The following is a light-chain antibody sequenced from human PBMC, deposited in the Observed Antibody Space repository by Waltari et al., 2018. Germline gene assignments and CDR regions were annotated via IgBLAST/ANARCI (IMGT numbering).Light chain of an antibody. CDR3: QQANSSPLT. CDR2: TTS. CDR1: QGVNTW. V-gene: IGKV1-12*01. J-gene: IGKJ1*01. Sequence: DIQMTQSPSSVSASVGDRVTITCRASQGVNTWLAWYQQKPGKAHKLLIYTTSTLQTGVPSRFSGSGSGTDFTFTISSLQPEDFATYYCQQANSSPLTFGQGTKVEV.